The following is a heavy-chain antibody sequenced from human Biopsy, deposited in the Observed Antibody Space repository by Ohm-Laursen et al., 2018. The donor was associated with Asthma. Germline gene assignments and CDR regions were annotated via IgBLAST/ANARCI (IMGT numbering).Heavy chain of an antibody. CDR1: GFTFGDYW. Sequence: SLRLSCAATGFTFGDYWMSWIRQAPGKGLEWISYISSGGRTIYYADSVKGRFTISRDNAQNLLYLQMSSLRTEDTAVYYCARDNHDYYYYGMDLWGQGTSVTVSS. V-gene: IGHV3-11*01. CDR2: ISSGGRTI. CDR3: ARDNHDYYYYGMDL. D-gene: IGHD1-14*01. J-gene: IGHJ6*02.